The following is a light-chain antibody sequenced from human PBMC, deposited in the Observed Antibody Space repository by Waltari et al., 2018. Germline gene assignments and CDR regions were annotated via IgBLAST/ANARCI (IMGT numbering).Light chain of an antibody. CDR3: KSRNNDRGV. CDR2: GQN. V-gene: IGLV3-19*01. J-gene: IGLJ3*02. CDR1: SLRGHY. Sequence: SSELTQDPAVSVALGQTARITCQGDSLRGHYASWYQQKPGQAPILVIYGQNHRPSGFPDRFSGSSSGDTTSLTITGTQAEDEADYYCKSRNNDRGVFGGVTKLTVL.